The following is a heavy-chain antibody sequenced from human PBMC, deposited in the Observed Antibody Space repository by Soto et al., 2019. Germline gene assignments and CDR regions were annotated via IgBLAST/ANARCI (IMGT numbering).Heavy chain of an antibody. CDR2: IIPIFGTA. D-gene: IGHD5-18*01. CDR3: ARDGGYSYGYVGYHYYYGMDV. CDR1: GGTFSSYA. V-gene: IGHV1-69*13. J-gene: IGHJ6*02. Sequence: ASVKVSCKASGGTFSSYAISWVRQAPGQGLEWMGGIIPIFGTANYAQKFQGRVTITADESTSTAYMELSSLRSEDTAVYYCARDGGYSYGYVGYHYYYGMDVWGQGTTVTVSS.